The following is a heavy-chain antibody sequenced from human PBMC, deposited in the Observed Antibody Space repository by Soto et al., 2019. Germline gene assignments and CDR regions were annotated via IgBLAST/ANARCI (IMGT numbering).Heavy chain of an antibody. Sequence: GGSLRLSCAASGFTFSSYAMHWVRQAPGKGLEWVAVISYDGSNKYYADSVKGRFTISRDNSKNTLYLQMNSLRAEDTAVYYCARDRDYYYYGMDVWGQGTTVTVS. CDR3: ARDRDYYYYGMDV. J-gene: IGHJ6*02. CDR1: GFTFSSYA. V-gene: IGHV3-30-3*01. CDR2: ISYDGSNK.